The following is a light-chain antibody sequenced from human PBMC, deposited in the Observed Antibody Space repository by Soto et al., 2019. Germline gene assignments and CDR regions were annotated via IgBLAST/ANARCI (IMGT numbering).Light chain of an antibody. Sequence: EIVMTQSPDTVYVSPGERATLSCRASQSVRSNLAWYQHKPGQAPRLLIYDGSTRALGIPARFSGSESGTEFTLTISSLQSEDFAVYFCQQYGSSPPITFGQGTRLEIK. CDR2: DGS. J-gene: IGKJ5*01. CDR3: QQYGSSPPIT. CDR1: QSVRSN. V-gene: IGKV3-15*01.